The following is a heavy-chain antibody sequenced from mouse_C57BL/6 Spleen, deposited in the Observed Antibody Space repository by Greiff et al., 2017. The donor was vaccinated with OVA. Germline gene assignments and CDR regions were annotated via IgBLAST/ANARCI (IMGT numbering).Heavy chain of an antibody. Sequence: VQLQQPGAELVKPGASVKLSCKASGYTFTSYWMHWVKQRPGQGLEWIGMIHPNSGSTNYNEKFKSKATLTVDKSSSTAYMQLSSLTSEDSAVYYCARDDYEEGYYFDYWGQGTTLTVSS. J-gene: IGHJ2*01. V-gene: IGHV1-64*01. CDR3: ARDDYEEGYYFDY. CDR1: GYTFTSYW. D-gene: IGHD2-4*01. CDR2: IHPNSGST.